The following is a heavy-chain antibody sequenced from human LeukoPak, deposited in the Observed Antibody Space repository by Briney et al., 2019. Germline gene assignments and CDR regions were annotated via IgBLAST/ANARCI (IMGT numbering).Heavy chain of an antibody. J-gene: IGHJ2*01. Sequence: PSETLSLTCTVSGYSISSGYYWGWIRQPPGKGLEWIGSIYHSGSTYYNPSLKSRVTISVDTSKNQFSLKLSSVTAADTAVYYCAGGSAGRSPLYFDLWGRGTLVTVSS. CDR1: GYSISSGYY. D-gene: IGHD4-17*01. CDR3: AGGSAGRSPLYFDL. CDR2: IYHSGST. V-gene: IGHV4-38-2*02.